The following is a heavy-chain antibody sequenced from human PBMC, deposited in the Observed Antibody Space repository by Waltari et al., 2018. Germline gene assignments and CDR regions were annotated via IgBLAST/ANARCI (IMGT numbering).Heavy chain of an antibody. CDR1: GFTFTNYA. CDR2: IVVGSGNT. CDR3: AADGGVYSGYEFDY. D-gene: IGHD5-12*01. Sequence: QKELVQSGPEVQKPGTSVKVSCMDSGFTFTNYAIQWVRQDRGQRLEWIGWIVVGSGNTDYAQKFQERVTITRDMSTSTAYMELSSLRSEDTAVYYCAADGGVYSGYEFDYWGQGTLVTVSS. J-gene: IGHJ4*02. V-gene: IGHV1-58*02.